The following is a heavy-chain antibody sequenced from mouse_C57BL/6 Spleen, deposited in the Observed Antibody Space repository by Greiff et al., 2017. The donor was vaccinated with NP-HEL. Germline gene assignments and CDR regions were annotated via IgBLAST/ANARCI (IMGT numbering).Heavy chain of an antibody. D-gene: IGHD3-3*01. CDR2: ISDGGSYT. Sequence: EVQVVESGGGLVKPGGSLKLSCAASGFTFSSYAMSWVRQTPEKRLEWVATISDGGSYTYYPDNVKGRFTISRDNAKNNLYLQIGHLRSEDTAMYYCARDRGYFDYWGQGTTLTVSS. J-gene: IGHJ2*01. CDR1: GFTFSSYA. V-gene: IGHV5-4*01. CDR3: ARDRGYFDY.